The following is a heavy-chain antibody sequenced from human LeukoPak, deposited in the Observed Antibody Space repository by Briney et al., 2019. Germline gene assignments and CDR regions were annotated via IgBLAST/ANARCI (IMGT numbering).Heavy chain of an antibody. CDR2: ISSSSSTI. CDR1: GFVFSSNS. V-gene: IGHV3-48*04. Sequence: PGGSLRLSCAASGFVFSSNSMIWVRQAPGKGLEWVSYISSSSSTIYYADSVKGRFTISRDNARNSLYLQMNSLRAEDTAVYYCATSGYSNIDSWGQGTLVTVSS. D-gene: IGHD4-11*01. J-gene: IGHJ4*02. CDR3: ATSGYSNIDS.